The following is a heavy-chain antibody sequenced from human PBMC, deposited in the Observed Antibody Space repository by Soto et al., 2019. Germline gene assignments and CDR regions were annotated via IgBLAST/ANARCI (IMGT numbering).Heavy chain of an antibody. CDR2: MYDTAST. J-gene: IGHJ5*02. Sequence: QVQLQESGPGLVKPSETLSLTCSVSGSDITTYHWSWLRQSPGKGLEWIWHMYDTASTSYNPPLKSRVTISVDTSNKQFSLRLSAVTAADTGVYYCARCPIDHNWFDPWGQGTLVTVSS. CDR1: GSDITTYH. V-gene: IGHV4-59*01. D-gene: IGHD3-9*01. CDR3: ARCPIDHNWFDP.